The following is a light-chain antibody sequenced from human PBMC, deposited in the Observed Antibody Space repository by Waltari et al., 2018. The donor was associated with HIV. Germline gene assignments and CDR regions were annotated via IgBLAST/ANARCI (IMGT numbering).Light chain of an antibody. CDR1: QSLLNSNGYNY. V-gene: IGKV2-28*01. J-gene: IGKJ3*01. Sequence: DIVMTQSPLSLPVTPGEPASISCRSSQSLLNSNGYNYLDWYVQKPAQSPQLLIYLGSDRASGVPDRFSVSGSGTEFTLKISRVEAEDVGVYYCMQALQTPFTFGPGTKLDIK. CDR3: MQALQTPFT. CDR2: LGS.